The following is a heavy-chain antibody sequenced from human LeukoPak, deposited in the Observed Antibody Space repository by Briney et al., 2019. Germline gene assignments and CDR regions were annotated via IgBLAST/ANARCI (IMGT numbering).Heavy chain of an antibody. CDR3: ARGGKATVVTM. V-gene: IGHV4-4*07. CDR2: IYSSGST. Sequence: SETLSRTCTVSGGSINSYYWSWIRQPAGKGLEWIGRIYSSGSTNYNPSLKSRVSMPVDTSKNQFSLKLTSVTAADTAVYYCARGGKATVVTMWGQGILVTVSS. J-gene: IGHJ4*02. D-gene: IGHD4-23*01. CDR1: GGSINSYY.